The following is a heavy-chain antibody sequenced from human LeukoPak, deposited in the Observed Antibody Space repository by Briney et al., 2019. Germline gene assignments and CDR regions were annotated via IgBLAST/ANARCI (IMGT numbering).Heavy chain of an antibody. Sequence: GGSLRLSCAASGFTFSSYGMHWVRQAPGKGLEWVAVISYDGSNKYYADSVKGRFTISRVNSKNTLYLQMNSLRAEDTAVYYCAKDLSKKKASSQLVVLLYYYYGMDVWGQGTTVTVSS. CDR1: GFTFSSYG. D-gene: IGHD6-6*01. CDR2: ISYDGSNK. J-gene: IGHJ6*02. V-gene: IGHV3-30*18. CDR3: AKDLSKKKASSQLVVLLYYYYGMDV.